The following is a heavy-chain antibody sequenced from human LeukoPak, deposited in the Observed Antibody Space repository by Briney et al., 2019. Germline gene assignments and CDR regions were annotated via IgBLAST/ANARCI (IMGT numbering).Heavy chain of an antibody. CDR1: GITVNSNY. D-gene: IGHD2-2*03. CDR3: ARMFGYCTSIGCFPGIVSKKFDS. J-gene: IGHJ5*01. Sequence: GGSLRLSCAASGITVNSNYMSWVRQAPGKGLEGVSVIYDDGNTYYADSVRGRFTISRDISKNTVSLQMDSLRAEDTGVYYCARMFGYCTSIGCFPGIVSKKFDSWGQGTVVTVSS. V-gene: IGHV3-53*01. CDR2: IYDDGNT.